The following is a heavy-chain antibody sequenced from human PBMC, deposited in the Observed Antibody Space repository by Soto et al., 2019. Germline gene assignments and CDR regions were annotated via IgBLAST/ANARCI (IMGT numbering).Heavy chain of an antibody. J-gene: IGHJ4*02. CDR1: GGSMRSSSYY. CDR2: FYFTETT. D-gene: IGHD6-13*01. V-gene: IGHV4-39*01. CDR3: ARPIEGSSSSYYFDH. Sequence: PSETLSLTCTVSGGSMRSSSYYWGWIRQPPGKGLEWIGSFYFTETTYYNPPLSSRVTISVDTSKNQFSLNLTSVTAADTAVYYCARPIEGSSSSYYFDHWGQGILVTVSS.